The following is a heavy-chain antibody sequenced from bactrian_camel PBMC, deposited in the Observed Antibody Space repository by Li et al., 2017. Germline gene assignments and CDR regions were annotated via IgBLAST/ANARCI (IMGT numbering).Heavy chain of an antibody. V-gene: IGHV3S40*01. CDR3: AAEGPGCDTMSPDEYNF. CDR2: LYTPSGVA. Sequence: VQLVESGGDSVQTGGSLRLSCVASGDTYARECLGWFRQSPGKEREGVATLYTPSGVALYADSVKGRFAISQDNQNTVYLQMNSLKPEDTAMYYCAAEGPGCDTMSPDEYNFEGQGTQVTVS. CDR1: GDTYAREC. J-gene: IGHJ4*01. D-gene: IGHD2*01.